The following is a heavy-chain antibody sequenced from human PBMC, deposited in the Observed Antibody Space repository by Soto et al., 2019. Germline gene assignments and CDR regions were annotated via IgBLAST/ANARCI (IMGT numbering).Heavy chain of an antibody. J-gene: IGHJ4*02. V-gene: IGHV3-74*01. CDR2: INSDGSST. CDR3: ASGGSSLNFDS. CDR1: GFTFRSYW. Sequence: GGSLRLSCAASGFTFRSYWMQGFRQAPGKGLVWVSWINSDGSSTSYADSVKGRFTISRDNAKNTLYLQMNSLRAEDTAVYYCASGGSSLNFDSWGQGTLVTVSS. D-gene: IGHD6-6*01.